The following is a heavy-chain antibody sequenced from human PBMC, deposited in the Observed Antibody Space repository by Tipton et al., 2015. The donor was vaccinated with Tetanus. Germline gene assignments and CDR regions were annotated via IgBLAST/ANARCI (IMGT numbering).Heavy chain of an antibody. J-gene: IGHJ6*02. CDR2: IYYSGST. Sequence: TLSLTCTVSGGSISSYYWSWIRQPPGKGLEWIGYIYYSGSTNYNPSLKSRVTISVDTSKNQFSLKLSSVTAADTAVYYCARAPSYYYYGMDVWGQGTTVTVSS. CDR3: ARAPSYYYYGMDV. CDR1: GGSISSYY. V-gene: IGHV4-59*01.